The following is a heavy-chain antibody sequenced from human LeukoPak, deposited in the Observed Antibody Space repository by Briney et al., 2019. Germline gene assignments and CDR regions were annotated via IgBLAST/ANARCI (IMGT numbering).Heavy chain of an antibody. CDR1: GGSISSSSYY. CDR3: ARDWGPHGGNLDY. Sequence: SETLSLTCTVSGGSISSSSYYWSWIRQPPGKGLEWIGYIYYSGSTNYNPSLKSRVTISVDTSKNQFSLKLSSVTAADTAVYYCARDWGPHGGNLDYWGQGTLVTVSS. V-gene: IGHV4-61*01. D-gene: IGHD4-23*01. J-gene: IGHJ4*02. CDR2: IYYSGST.